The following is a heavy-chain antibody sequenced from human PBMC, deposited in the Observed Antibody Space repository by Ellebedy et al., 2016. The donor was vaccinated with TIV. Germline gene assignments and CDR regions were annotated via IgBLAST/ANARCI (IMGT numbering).Heavy chain of an antibody. J-gene: IGHJ4*02. CDR1: GFTFSSYG. CDR2: ISYDGSNK. V-gene: IGHV3-30*03. D-gene: IGHD3-10*01. Sequence: GGSLRLXXAASGFTFSSYGMHWVRQAPGKGLECVAVISYDGSNKYYADSVKGRFTISRDNSKNTLYLQMNSLRAEDTAVYYCARERVTMVRGVIGYWGQGTLVTVSS. CDR3: ARERVTMVRGVIGY.